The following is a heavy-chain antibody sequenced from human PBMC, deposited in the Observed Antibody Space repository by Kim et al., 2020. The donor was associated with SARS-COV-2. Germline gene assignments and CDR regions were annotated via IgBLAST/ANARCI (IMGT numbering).Heavy chain of an antibody. CDR2: IYYSGST. CDR3: ARERHAYGGNSVGFDY. J-gene: IGHJ4*02. Sequence: SETLSLTCTVSGGSISSSYYWGWIRQPPGKGLEWIGSIYYSGSTYYNPSLKSRVTISVDTSKNQFSLKLSSVTAADTAVYYCARERHAYGGNSVGFDYWGQGTLVTVSS. D-gene: IGHD4-17*01. V-gene: IGHV4-39*07. CDR1: GGSISSSYY.